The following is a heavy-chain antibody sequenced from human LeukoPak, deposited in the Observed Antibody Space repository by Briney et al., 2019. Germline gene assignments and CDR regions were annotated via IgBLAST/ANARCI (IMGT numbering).Heavy chain of an antibody. Sequence: RASVKVSCKASGYTFTSYGISWVRQAPGQGLEWMGWISAYNGNTNYAQKLQGRVTMTTDTSTSTAYMELRSLRSDDTAVYYCARETSPTRIVGATTQNWFDPWGQGTLVTVSS. CDR3: ARETSPTRIVGATTQNWFDP. V-gene: IGHV1-18*01. CDR2: ISAYNGNT. J-gene: IGHJ5*02. D-gene: IGHD1-26*01. CDR1: GYTFTSYG.